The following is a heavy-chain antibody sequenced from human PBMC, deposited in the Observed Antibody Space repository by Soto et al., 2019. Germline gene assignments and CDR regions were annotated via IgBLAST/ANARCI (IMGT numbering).Heavy chain of an antibody. D-gene: IGHD3-3*01. J-gene: IGHJ4*02. CDR1: GFTFSSYE. Sequence: PGGSLRLSCAASGFTFSSYEMNWVRQAPGKGLEWVSYTSSYGSSIYYADSVKGRFTISRDNAKNSLYLQMNSLRAEDTAVYYCARSRSLRFLEWLSPDYWGRGTLVTVSS. V-gene: IGHV3-48*03. CDR3: ARSRSLRFLEWLSPDY. CDR2: TSSYGSSI.